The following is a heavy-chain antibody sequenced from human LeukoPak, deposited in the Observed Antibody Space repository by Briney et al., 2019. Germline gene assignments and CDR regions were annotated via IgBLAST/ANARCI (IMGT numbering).Heavy chain of an antibody. J-gene: IGHJ3*01. D-gene: IGHD5-12*01. CDR2: ISASGGTP. V-gene: IGHV3-23*01. CDR3: AKRHIAALGGDAFDA. Sequence: PGGSLRLSCAASGFTFRNYAMSWVRQAPGKGLEWVSAISASGGTPYYADSVKGRFTISRDNSQNTLYHQMNSLRAEDTAVYYCAKRHIAALGGDAFDAWGQGTMVTVSS. CDR1: GFTFRNYA.